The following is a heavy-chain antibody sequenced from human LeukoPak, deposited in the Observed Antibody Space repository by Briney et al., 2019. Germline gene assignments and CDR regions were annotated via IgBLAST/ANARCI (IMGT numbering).Heavy chain of an antibody. V-gene: IGHV3-30-3*01. D-gene: IGHD6-13*01. J-gene: IGHJ4*02. Sequence: PGRSLRLSCAASGFTFSSYAMHWVRQAPGKGLEWVAVISYDGSNKYYADSVEGRFTISRDNSKTTLYLQMHSLRAEDTAVYYCARDRVAAADYWGQRTLVTVSS. CDR1: GFTFSSYA. CDR2: ISYDGSNK. CDR3: ARDRVAAADY.